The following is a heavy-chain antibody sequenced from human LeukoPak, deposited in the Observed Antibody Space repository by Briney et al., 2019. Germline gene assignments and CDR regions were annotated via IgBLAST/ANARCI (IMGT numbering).Heavy chain of an antibody. V-gene: IGHV3-30*18. CDR1: GFTFSSYG. J-gene: IGHJ3*02. CDR3: AKDAFRGPDAFDI. Sequence: GGSLRLSCAASGFTFSSYGMHWVRQAPGKGLEWVAVISYDGSNKYYADSVKGRFTISRDNSKNTLYLQMNSLRAEDTAVYYCAKDAFRGPDAFDIWGQGTMVTVSS. CDR2: ISYDGSNK.